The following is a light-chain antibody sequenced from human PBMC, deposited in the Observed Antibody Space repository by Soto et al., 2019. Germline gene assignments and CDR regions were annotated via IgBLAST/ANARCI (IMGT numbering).Light chain of an antibody. CDR3: QQSSNWPRT. Sequence: EIVMTQSPATRSVSPGERATLSCRASQSISSNLPWYQKRPGQPPRLLIYGASTRATGIPARFSGSGSGTEFTLTISSRQSEDFAVYYCQQSSNWPRTVGQGTKVDIQ. V-gene: IGKV3-15*01. J-gene: IGKJ1*01. CDR2: GAS. CDR1: QSISSN.